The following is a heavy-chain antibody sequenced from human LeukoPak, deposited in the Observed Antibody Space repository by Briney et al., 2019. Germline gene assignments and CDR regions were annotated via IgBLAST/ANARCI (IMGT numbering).Heavy chain of an antibody. Sequence: SETLSLTCTVSGGSISSYYWSWIRQPPGKGLEWIGYIYYSGSTNYNPSLKSRVTISVDTSKNQFSLKLSSVTAADTAVYYCARHSSGYYSDPYYFDYWGQGTLVTVSS. J-gene: IGHJ4*02. CDR1: GGSISSYY. D-gene: IGHD3-22*01. CDR2: IYYSGST. CDR3: ARHSSGYYSDPYYFDY. V-gene: IGHV4-59*08.